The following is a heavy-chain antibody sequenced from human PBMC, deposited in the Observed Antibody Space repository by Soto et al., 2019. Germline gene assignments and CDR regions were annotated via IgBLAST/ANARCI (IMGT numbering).Heavy chain of an antibody. CDR2: ISGSGGST. CDR3: ARALSWIQLWLIAY. D-gene: IGHD5-18*01. CDR1: GFTFSSYA. Sequence: PGGSLRLSCAASGFTFSSYAMSWVRQAPGKGLEWVSAISGSGGSTYYADSVKGRFTISRDNSKNTLYLQMNSLRAEDTAVYYCARALSWIQLWLIAYWGQGTLVTVSS. V-gene: IGHV3-23*01. J-gene: IGHJ4*02.